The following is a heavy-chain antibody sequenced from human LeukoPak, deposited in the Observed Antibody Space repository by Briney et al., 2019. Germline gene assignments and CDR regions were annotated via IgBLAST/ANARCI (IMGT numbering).Heavy chain of an antibody. CDR3: ARSATSGWVYYYYNYMDV. Sequence: GGSLRLSCVASVFNFSNYAMHWVRQAPGKGLEWVALISYDGGEKSCADSVKGRFTISRDNSKNTLSLQMNSLRAEDTALYYCARSATSGWVYYYYNYMDVWGKGTTVTVSS. D-gene: IGHD6-19*01. CDR2: ISYDGGEK. J-gene: IGHJ6*03. CDR1: VFNFSNYA. V-gene: IGHV3-30*04.